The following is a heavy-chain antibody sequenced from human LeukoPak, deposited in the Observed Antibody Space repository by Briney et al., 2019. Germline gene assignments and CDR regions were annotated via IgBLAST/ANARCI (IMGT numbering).Heavy chain of an antibody. V-gene: IGHV4-39*01. J-gene: IGHJ3*02. CDR1: GGSISSSSYY. Sequence: PSETLSLTCTVSGGSISSSSYYWGWIRQPPGKGLEWIGSIYYSGSTYYNPSLKSRVTISVDTSKNQFSLKLSSVTAADTAVYYCAKSDTDMVRGAFDIWGQGTMVTVSS. CDR2: IYYSGST. CDR3: AKSDTDMVRGAFDI. D-gene: IGHD5-18*01.